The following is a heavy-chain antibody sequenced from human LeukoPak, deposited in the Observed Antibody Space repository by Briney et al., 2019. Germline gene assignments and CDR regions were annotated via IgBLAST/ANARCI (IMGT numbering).Heavy chain of an antibody. CDR1: GFTFSSYS. J-gene: IGHJ4*02. D-gene: IGHD5-18*01. CDR2: ISSSSSYI. V-gene: IGHV3-21*01. Sequence: PGGSLRLSCAASGFTFSSYSMNWVRQAPGKGLEWVSSISSSSSYIYYADSVKGRFTISRDNAKNSLYLQMNSLRAEDTAVYYCARDLGYSYGYVGFDYWGQGTLVTVSS. CDR3: ARDLGYSYGYVGFDY.